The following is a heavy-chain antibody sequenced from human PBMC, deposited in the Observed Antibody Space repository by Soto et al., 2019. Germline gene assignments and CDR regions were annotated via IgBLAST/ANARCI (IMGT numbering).Heavy chain of an antibody. V-gene: IGHV1-18*04. J-gene: IGHJ6*02. D-gene: IGHD5-18*01. CDR3: ARDGPVDTAMENYYYYGMDV. Sequence: QVQLVQSGAEVKKPGASVKVSCKASGYTFTSYGISWVRQAPGQGLEWMGWISAYNGNTNYAQKLQGRVTMTTDTSTSTAYMELRSLRSDDTAVYYSARDGPVDTAMENYYYYGMDVWGQGTTVTVSS. CDR2: ISAYNGNT. CDR1: GYTFTSYG.